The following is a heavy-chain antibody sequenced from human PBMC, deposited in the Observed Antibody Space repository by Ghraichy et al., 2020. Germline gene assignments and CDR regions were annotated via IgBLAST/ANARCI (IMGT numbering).Heavy chain of an antibody. V-gene: IGHV4-39*07. CDR2: IYYTGST. D-gene: IGHD3-3*01. CDR1: GGSISSTSYY. CDR3: ARDLSRYDFWSGYYRADYYYYGMDV. J-gene: IGHJ6*02. Sequence: ETLSLTCTVSGGSISSTSYYWSWIRQPPGKGLDWIGSIYYTGSTHYNPSLRSRVTISADTSKQQFSLKLSSVTAADTAVYYCARDLSRYDFWSGYYRADYYYYGMDVWGHVTTVIVSS.